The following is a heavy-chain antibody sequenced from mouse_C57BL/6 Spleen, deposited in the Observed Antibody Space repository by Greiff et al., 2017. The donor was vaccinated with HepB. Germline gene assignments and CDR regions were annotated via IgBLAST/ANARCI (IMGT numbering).Heavy chain of an antibody. CDR1: GFTFSSYA. Sequence: EVKLQESGGGLVKPGGSLKLSCAASGFTFSSYAMSWVRQTPEKRLEWVATISDGGSYTYYPDNVKGRFTISRDNAKNNLYLQMSHLKSEDTAMYYCARDTKREFAYWGQGTLVTVSA. D-gene: IGHD1-1*01. CDR2: ISDGGSYT. J-gene: IGHJ3*01. V-gene: IGHV5-4*01. CDR3: ARDTKREFAY.